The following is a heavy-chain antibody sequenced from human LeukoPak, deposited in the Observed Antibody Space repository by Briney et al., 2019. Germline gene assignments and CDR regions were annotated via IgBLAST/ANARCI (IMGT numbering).Heavy chain of an antibody. CDR2: IDWDDDK. V-gene: IGHV2-70*04. Sequence: SGPTLVNPTQTLTLTCTFSGFSLSTSGMRVSWIRQPPGKALEWRARIDWDDDKFYSTSLKTRLTISKDTSKNQVVLTMTNMDPVDTATYYCARGGGATAVDYWGQGTLVTVSS. CDR3: ARGGGATAVDY. CDR1: GFSLSTSGMR. J-gene: IGHJ4*02. D-gene: IGHD1-26*01.